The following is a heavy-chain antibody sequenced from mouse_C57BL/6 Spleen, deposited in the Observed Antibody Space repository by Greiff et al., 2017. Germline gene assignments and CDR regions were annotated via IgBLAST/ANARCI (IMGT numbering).Heavy chain of an antibody. CDR2: INPNNGGT. J-gene: IGHJ4*01. D-gene: IGHD2-12*01. CDR1: GYTFTDYN. CDR3: AKVYYSGMDY. Sequence: VHVKQSGPELVKPGASVKMSCKASGYTFTDYNMHWVKQSHGKSLEWIGYINPNNGGTSYNQKFKGKATLTVNKSSSTAYMELRSLTSEDSAVYYCAKVYYSGMDYWGQGTSVTVSS. V-gene: IGHV1-22*01.